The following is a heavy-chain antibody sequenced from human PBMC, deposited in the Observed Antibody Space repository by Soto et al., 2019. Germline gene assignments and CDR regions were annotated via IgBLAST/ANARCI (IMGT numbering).Heavy chain of an antibody. CDR2: IKTNTEGGTT. V-gene: IGHV3-15*07. Sequence: EVQLVESGGGFIYPGGSLRLSCAASGLTIINAWMNWVRQAPGKGLEWVGRIKTNTEGGTTHYAAAVKGRFTVSRDDSKNTLYLQMNSLKTEDTAVYYCTTGSVEGVWGQGTTVTVSS. CDR1: GLTIINAW. D-gene: IGHD2-15*01. J-gene: IGHJ6*02. CDR3: TTGSVEGV.